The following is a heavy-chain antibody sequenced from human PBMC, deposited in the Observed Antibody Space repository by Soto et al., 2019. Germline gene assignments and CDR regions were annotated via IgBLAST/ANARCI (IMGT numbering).Heavy chain of an antibody. CDR3: ASGWVYAMDNWFDP. Sequence: QVQLVQSGAEVKKPGSSVKVSCKASGGTFSSYAISWVRQAPGQGLEWMGGIIPIFGTANYAQKFQGRVTIPADESTSTDYMELSSLRSEDTAVYYCASGWVYAMDNWFDPWGQGTLVTVSS. J-gene: IGHJ5*02. CDR2: IIPIFGTA. D-gene: IGHD2-8*01. CDR1: GGTFSSYA. V-gene: IGHV1-69*01.